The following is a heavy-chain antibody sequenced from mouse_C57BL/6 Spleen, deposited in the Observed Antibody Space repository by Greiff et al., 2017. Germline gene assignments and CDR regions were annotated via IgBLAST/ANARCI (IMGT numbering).Heavy chain of an antibody. J-gene: IGHJ4*01. CDR1: GFTFTDYY. V-gene: IGHV7-3*01. CDR3: ARYGSGYGYAMDY. Sequence: DVHLVESGGGLVQPGGSLSLSCAASGFTFTDYYMSWVRQPPGKALEWLGFIRNKANGYTTEYSASVKGRFTISRDNSQSILYLQMNALRAEDSATYYCARYGSGYGYAMDYWGQGTSVTVSS. D-gene: IGHD3-2*02. CDR2: IRNKANGYTT.